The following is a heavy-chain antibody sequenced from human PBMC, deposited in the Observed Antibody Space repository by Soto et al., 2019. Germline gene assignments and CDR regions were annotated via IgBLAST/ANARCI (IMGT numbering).Heavy chain of an antibody. J-gene: IGHJ6*03. V-gene: IGHV3-48*01. CDR3: ARARLGDISYSDYYYMDV. D-gene: IGHD3-16*02. CDR2: ISGSSSTI. CDR1: GFSFSSYS. Sequence: EVQLVESGGGLVQPGGSLRLSCAGSGFSFSSYSMSWVRQAPGKGLEWVSFISGSSSTIYYADSVKGRFTISRDNAKNSLHLQMNSLRAEDTAVFYCARARLGDISYSDYYYMDVWGKGTTVTVSS.